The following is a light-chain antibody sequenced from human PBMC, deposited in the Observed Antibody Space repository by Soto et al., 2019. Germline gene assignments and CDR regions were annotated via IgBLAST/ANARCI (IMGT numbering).Light chain of an antibody. CDR3: CSFAGHSTYV. J-gene: IGLJ1*01. CDR2: EVT. Sequence: QSVLTQPASVSGSPGQSITISCTGASSDVGGYNLVSWYQQHPGKAPKLMIYEVTERPSGVSNRFSGSKSGNAASLTISGLQAEDESDYYCCSFAGHSTYVFGTGTRSPS. V-gene: IGLV2-23*02. CDR1: SSDVGGYNL.